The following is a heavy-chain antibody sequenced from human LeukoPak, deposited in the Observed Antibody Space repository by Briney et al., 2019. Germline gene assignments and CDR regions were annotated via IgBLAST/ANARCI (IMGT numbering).Heavy chain of an antibody. CDR2: IYHSGST. CDR3: ARDPNSGSYYTSFDY. Sequence: SETLSLTCTVSGYSISSGYYWGWIRQPPGKGLEWIGSIYHSGSTYYNPSLKSRVTISVDTSKNQFSLKLSSVTAADTAVYYCARDPNSGSYYTSFDYWGQGTLVTVSS. V-gene: IGHV4-38-2*02. D-gene: IGHD1-26*01. CDR1: GYSISSGYY. J-gene: IGHJ4*02.